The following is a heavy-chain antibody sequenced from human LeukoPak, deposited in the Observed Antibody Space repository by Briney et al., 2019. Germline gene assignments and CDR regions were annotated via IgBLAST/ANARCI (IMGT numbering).Heavy chain of an antibody. CDR1: GYSFTSYW. Sequence: PGESLQISCKGSGYSFTSYWIGWVRQLPGKGLEGMGIIYPDDSDTKYNPSFQGQVTISADKSISTAYLQWSSLKASDTAMYYCARHSDYHRIAAAGTGDYWGQGTLVTVSS. CDR3: ARHSDYHRIAAAGTGDY. D-gene: IGHD6-13*01. CDR2: IYPDDSDT. J-gene: IGHJ4*02. V-gene: IGHV5-51*01.